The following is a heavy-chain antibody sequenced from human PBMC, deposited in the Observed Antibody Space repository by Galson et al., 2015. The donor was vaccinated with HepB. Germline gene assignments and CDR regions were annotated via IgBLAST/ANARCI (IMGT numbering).Heavy chain of an antibody. CDR3: ARANYYDSSGYYHAIYYYGMDV. Sequence: SLRLSCAASGFTFSSYSMNWVRQAPGKGLEWVSYISSSSSTIYYADSVKGRFTISRDNAKNSLYLQMNSLRDEDTAVYYCARANYYDSSGYYHAIYYYGMDVWGQGTTVTVSS. CDR2: ISSSSSTI. CDR1: GFTFSSYS. D-gene: IGHD3-22*01. V-gene: IGHV3-48*02. J-gene: IGHJ6*02.